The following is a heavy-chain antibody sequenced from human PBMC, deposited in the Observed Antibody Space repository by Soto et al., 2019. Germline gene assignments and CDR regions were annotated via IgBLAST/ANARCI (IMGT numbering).Heavy chain of an antibody. V-gene: IGHV1-24*01. CDR1: GYTLNEVA. Sequence: QVQLVQSGAEVKKPGASVKVSCKVSGYTLNEVAMHWVRQAPGKGLEWLGGFDPDEAETMYAQHCQGRVNMTEDTSTDTVYMELSSLRYEDTALYFCTTYHGDYNFDHWGQGTLVTVSS. D-gene: IGHD4-17*01. CDR2: FDPDEAET. J-gene: IGHJ5*02. CDR3: TTYHGDYNFDH.